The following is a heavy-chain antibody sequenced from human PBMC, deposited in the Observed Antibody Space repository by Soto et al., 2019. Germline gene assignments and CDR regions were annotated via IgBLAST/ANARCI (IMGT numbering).Heavy chain of an antibody. D-gene: IGHD2-8*01. J-gene: IGHJ6*02. V-gene: IGHV1-18*01. CDR1: GYIFGNNG. CDR2: ISVYNGDT. Sequence: QVQLVQSGAEVKKPGASMKVSCKASGYIFGNNGITWVRQAPGQGLEWMGWISVYNGDTNYAQNLQGRVTMTTDTSTSTVYMELRSLRSHDTAVYYCARDQAYGMDVWGQGTTVTVSS. CDR3: ARDQAYGMDV.